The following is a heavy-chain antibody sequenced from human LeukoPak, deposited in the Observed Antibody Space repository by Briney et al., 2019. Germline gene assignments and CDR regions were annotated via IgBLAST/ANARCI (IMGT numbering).Heavy chain of an antibody. J-gene: IGHJ4*02. Sequence: GESLKISCEASGYKFTSYWIGRMRQMPGKGLEWMGVIYPSDSDTRYNLSFEGQVTISADKSINTAYRQWSSLRHSDTAVYYCAKGDGEFEYWGQGTLVTVSS. D-gene: IGHD3-10*01. CDR3: AKGDGEFEY. CDR1: GYKFTSYW. CDR2: IYPSDSDT. V-gene: IGHV5-51*01.